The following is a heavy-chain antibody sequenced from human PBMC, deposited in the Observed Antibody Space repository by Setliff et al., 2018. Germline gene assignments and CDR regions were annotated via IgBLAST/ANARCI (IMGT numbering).Heavy chain of an antibody. D-gene: IGHD1-1*01. CDR2: IYYTGDP. CDR3: AREAGTI. Sequence: KTSETLSLTCTVSDGSISSSSYYWGWIRQPPGKGLEWIGSIYYTGDPYYNPSLKSRVTMSVDTSRNQLSLKLSSVTAADTAVYCCAREAGTIWGQGTLVTVSS. V-gene: IGHV4-39*02. CDR1: DGSISSSSYY. J-gene: IGHJ4*02.